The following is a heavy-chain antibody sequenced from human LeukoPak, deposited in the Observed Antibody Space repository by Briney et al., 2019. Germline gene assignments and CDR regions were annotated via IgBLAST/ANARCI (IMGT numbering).Heavy chain of an antibody. CDR1: GGSISSYY. CDR2: IYHSGST. V-gene: IGHV4-59*12. J-gene: IGHJ4*02. D-gene: IGHD2-15*01. CDR3: ARDASSGAANQHSSAFGY. Sequence: SETLSLTCTVSGGSISSYYWSWIRQPPGKGLEWIGYIYHSGSTYYNPSLKSRVTISVDRSKNQFSLKLSSVTAADTAVYYCARDASSGAANQHSSAFGYWGQGTLVTVSS.